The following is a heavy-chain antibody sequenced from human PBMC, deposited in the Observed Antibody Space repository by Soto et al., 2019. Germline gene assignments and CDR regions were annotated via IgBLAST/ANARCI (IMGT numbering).Heavy chain of an antibody. CDR2: IIPIFGTA. V-gene: IGHV1-69*13. CDR1: GGTFSSYA. Sequence: SVKVSCKASGGTFSSYAISWVRQAPGQGLEWMGGIIPIFGTANYAQKFQGRVTITADESTSTAYMELSSLRSEDTAVYYCARVTNTYYYDSSGYYYHYYGMDVWGQGTTVTVS. D-gene: IGHD3-22*01. CDR3: ARVTNTYYYDSSGYYYHYYGMDV. J-gene: IGHJ6*02.